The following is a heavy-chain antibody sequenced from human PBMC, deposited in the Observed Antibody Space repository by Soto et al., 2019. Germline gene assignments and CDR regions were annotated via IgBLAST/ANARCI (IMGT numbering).Heavy chain of an antibody. CDR3: AREKTSYGMDV. J-gene: IGHJ6*02. CDR1: GYTFTSYD. CDR2: MNPNSGNT. V-gene: IGHV1-8*01. Sequence: QVQLVQSGAEVKKPGASVKVSCKASGYTFTSYDINWVRQATGQGLEWMGWMNPNSGNTGYAQKYQGRVTMTRNSTISTAYMELSSLRSEDAAVYYGAREKTSYGMDVWGQGTTVTVSS.